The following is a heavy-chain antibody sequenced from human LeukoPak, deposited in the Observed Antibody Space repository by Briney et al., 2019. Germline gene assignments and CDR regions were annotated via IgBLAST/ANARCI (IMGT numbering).Heavy chain of an antibody. V-gene: IGHV4-59*01. CDR1: GGSISNFY. D-gene: IGHD2-21*01. Sequence: PSETLTLTCTVSGGSISNFYWSWIRQPPGKGLEWIGYIYYSGNTSYNPALKSRVTISLDTSKNHFSLKLSSVTAADTAVYYCAKTHSFTGHDSWGQGTGTMVSS. J-gene: IGHJ4*02. CDR2: IYYSGNT. CDR3: AKTHSFTGHDS.